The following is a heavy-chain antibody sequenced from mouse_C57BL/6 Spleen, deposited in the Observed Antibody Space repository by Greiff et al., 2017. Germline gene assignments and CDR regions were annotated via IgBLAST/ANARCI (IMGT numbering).Heavy chain of an antibody. CDR3: ARRVYYLYYFDY. J-gene: IGHJ2*01. CDR1: GYTFTSYW. V-gene: IGHV1-55*01. Sequence: QVQLQQPGAELVKPGASVKMSCKASGYTFTSYWITWVKQRPEQGLEWIGDIYPGSGSTNYNEKLKSKATLTVDTSSSTAYMQLSSLTSEDSAVYYCARRVYYLYYFDYWGQGTTLTVSS. CDR2: IYPGSGST. D-gene: IGHD2-1*01.